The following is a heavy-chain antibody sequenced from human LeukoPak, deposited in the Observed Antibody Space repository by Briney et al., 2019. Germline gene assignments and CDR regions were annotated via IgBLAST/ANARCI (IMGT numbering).Heavy chain of an antibody. D-gene: IGHD2-21*02. Sequence: VAVISSDGRTKTYADSVKGRFTISRDNSKNTLFLEMNSLRLDDSAVYYCARDAKGGGDDYWGLGTLVTVSS. CDR3: ARDAKGGGDDY. CDR2: ISSDGRTK. J-gene: IGHJ4*02. V-gene: IGHV3-30*01.